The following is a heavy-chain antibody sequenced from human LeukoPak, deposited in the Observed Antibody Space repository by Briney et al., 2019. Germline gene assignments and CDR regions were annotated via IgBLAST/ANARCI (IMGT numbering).Heavy chain of an antibody. V-gene: IGHV1-69*05. CDR3: ARGHCSSTSCYTRDYFDY. D-gene: IGHD2-2*02. J-gene: IGHJ4*02. CDR2: IIPIFGTA. Sequence: SVKVSCKASGGTFSSYAISWVRQAPGQGLEWMGGIIPIFGTANYAQKFQGRVTITTDESTSTAYMELSSLRSEDTAVYYCARGHCSSTSCYTRDYFDYWGQETLVTVSS. CDR1: GGTFSSYA.